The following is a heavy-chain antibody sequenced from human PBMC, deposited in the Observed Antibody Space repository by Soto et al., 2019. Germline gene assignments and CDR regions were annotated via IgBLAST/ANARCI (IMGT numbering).Heavy chain of an antibody. J-gene: IGHJ4*02. V-gene: IGHV3-23*01. CDR1: GFTFSSYA. CDR2: ISGTGDST. CDR3: AKDRDRSGYYCRNY. Sequence: EVQLLESGGGLVQPGGSLRLSCAASGFTFSSYAMSWVRQAPGKGLEWVSAISGTGDSTYYADSVKGRFTISRDNSKNTLYLQINSLRAEDTAVYYCAKDRDRSGYYCRNYWGQGTLVTVSS. D-gene: IGHD3-22*01.